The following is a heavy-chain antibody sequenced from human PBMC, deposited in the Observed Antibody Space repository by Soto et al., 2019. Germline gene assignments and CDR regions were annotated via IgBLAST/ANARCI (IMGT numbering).Heavy chain of an antibody. Sequence: EVQLVESGGGLVQPGRSLRLSCAASGFTFDDYAMHWVRQAPGKGLEWVSGISWNSGSIGYADSVTGRFTISRDNAKNSLYLQMNRLRAEDTALYYCAKDMYLRSVTTVDYWGQGTLVTVSS. V-gene: IGHV3-9*01. CDR2: ISWNSGSI. D-gene: IGHD4-17*01. J-gene: IGHJ4*02. CDR3: AKDMYLRSVTTVDY. CDR1: GFTFDDYA.